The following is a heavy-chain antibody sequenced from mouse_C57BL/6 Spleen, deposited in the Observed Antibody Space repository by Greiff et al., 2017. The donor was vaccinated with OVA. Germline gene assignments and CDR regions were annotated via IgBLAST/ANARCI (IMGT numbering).Heavy chain of an antibody. CDR2: IRLKSDNYAT. J-gene: IGHJ2*01. CDR1: GFTFSNYW. Sequence: EVQGVESGGGLVQPGGSMKLSCVASGFTFSNYWMNWVRQSPEKGLEWVAQIRLKSDNYATHYAESVKGRFTISRDDSKSSVYLQMNNLRAEDTGMYYCTGRGWDYFDYWGQGTTLTVSS. CDR3: TGRGWDYFDY. V-gene: IGHV6-3*01. D-gene: IGHD3-3*01.